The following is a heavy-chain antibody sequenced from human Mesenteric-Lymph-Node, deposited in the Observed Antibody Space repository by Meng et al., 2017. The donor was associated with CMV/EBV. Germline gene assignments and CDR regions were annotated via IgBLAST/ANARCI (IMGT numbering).Heavy chain of an antibody. V-gene: IGHV3-7*01. J-gene: IGHJ4*02. CDR3: ARDPKMTTVYYFDY. CDR1: GFTFSRYW. D-gene: IGHD4-17*01. CDR2: IKQDGSEK. Sequence: GGSLRLSCAASGFTFSRYWMSWVRQAPGKGLEWVANIKQDGSEKYYVDSVKGRFTISRDNAKHSLDLQMNSLRAEDTAVYYCARDPKMTTVYYFDYWGQGTLVTVSS.